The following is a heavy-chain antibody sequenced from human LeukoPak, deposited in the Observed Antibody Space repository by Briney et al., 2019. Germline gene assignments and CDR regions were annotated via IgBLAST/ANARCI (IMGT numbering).Heavy chain of an antibody. Sequence: EASVKVSCKASGYTFTSYGISWVRQAPGQGLEWMGWISAYNGNTNYAQKLQGRVTMTTDTSTSTAYMELRSLRSDDTAVYYCARDKGLLRFLEWLPDDYWGQGTLVTVSS. CDR3: ARDKGLLRFLEWLPDDY. J-gene: IGHJ4*02. D-gene: IGHD3-3*01. CDR1: GYTFTSYG. V-gene: IGHV1-18*01. CDR2: ISAYNGNT.